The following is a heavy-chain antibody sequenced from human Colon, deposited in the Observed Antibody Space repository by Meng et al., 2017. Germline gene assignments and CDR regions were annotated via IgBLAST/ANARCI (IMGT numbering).Heavy chain of an antibody. Sequence: QGQRQESGPGLVKPSGTLSLTCAVSGGSLSNSNWWSWVRQSTGKGLEWIGEIYHSGNTNYNPSLKSRVTISVDKSKNQFSLKVSSVTAADTAVYYCASRGFSYGYVSFWGQGTLVTVSS. CDR3: ASRGFSYGYVSF. CDR2: IYHSGNT. D-gene: IGHD5-18*01. V-gene: IGHV4-4*02. J-gene: IGHJ4*02. CDR1: GGSLSNSNW.